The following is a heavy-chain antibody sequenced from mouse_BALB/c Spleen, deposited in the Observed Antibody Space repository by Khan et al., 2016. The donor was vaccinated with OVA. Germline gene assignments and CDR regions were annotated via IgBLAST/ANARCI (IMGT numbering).Heavy chain of an antibody. Sequence: QAQLQQSGAELMKPGASVKISCKATGYTFRSSWMEWVKQRPGHGLEWIGEILPGTGSINYNEKFKGQATFTADTSSNTAYMQLSSLTSEDSAVYYCARWGPYGNYGAYWGQGTLVTVSA. CDR3: ARWGPYGNYGAY. CDR1: GYTFRSSW. CDR2: ILPGTGSI. J-gene: IGHJ3*01. D-gene: IGHD2-1*01. V-gene: IGHV1-9*01.